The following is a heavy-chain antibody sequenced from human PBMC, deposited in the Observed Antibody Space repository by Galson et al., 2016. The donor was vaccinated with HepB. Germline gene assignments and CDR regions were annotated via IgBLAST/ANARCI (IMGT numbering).Heavy chain of an antibody. J-gene: IGHJ4*02. CDR1: GDSFTKYW. CDR2: IYPGGSDT. V-gene: IGHV5-51*01. Sequence: QSGAEVKKPGESLKISCKVSGDSFTKYWIGWVRKLPGKGLEWMGSIYPGGSDTRFSPSFQGQVTVSVDTSIDTAFLEWNHVKASDSAIYYCARQGRYSNPLYRMYAWGQGTQVTVSS. D-gene: IGHD4-11*01. CDR3: ARQGRYSNPLYRMYA.